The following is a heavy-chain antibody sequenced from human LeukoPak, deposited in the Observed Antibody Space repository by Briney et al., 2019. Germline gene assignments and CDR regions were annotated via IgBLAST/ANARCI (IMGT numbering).Heavy chain of an antibody. CDR1: GFTFSSYW. Sequence: GGSLRLSCAASGFTFSSYWMHWVRQAPGKGLVWVSRINSDGSSTSYADSVKGRFTISRDNSKNALYLQMNSLRAEDTAVYYCAKDRNYYGSGSSNWFDPWGQGTLVTVSS. CDR2: INSDGSST. D-gene: IGHD3-10*01. J-gene: IGHJ5*02. CDR3: AKDRNYYGSGSSNWFDP. V-gene: IGHV3-74*01.